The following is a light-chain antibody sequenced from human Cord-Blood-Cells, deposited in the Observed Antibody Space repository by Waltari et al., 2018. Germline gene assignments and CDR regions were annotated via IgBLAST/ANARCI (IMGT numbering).Light chain of an antibody. CDR2: WAS. CDR3: QQYYSTPT. Sequence: EIVMTQSPDSLAVSLGARATINCKSSQSVLYSSNNKNYLAWYQQKPGQPPKLLIYWASTRESGVPDRFSVSGSGTDFTLTISSLQAEDVAVYYCQQYYSTPTFGQGTKLEIK. J-gene: IGKJ2*01. CDR1: QSVLYSSNNKNY. V-gene: IGKV4-1*01.